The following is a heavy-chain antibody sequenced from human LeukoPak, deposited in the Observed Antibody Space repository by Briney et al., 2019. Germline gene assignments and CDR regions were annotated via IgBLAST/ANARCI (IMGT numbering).Heavy chain of an antibody. V-gene: IGHV4-39*07. D-gene: IGHD2-21*02. CDR2: IYYSGST. J-gene: IGHJ2*01. Sequence: SETLSLTCTVSGGSISSSSYYWGWIRQPPGKGLEWIGSIYYSGSTYYNPSLKSRVTMSIDKSKNQFSLKLRSVTAADTAVYFCAGAVVMTAKDYWYFDVWGRGTVVTVSS. CDR3: AGAVVMTAKDYWYFDV. CDR1: GGSISSSSYY.